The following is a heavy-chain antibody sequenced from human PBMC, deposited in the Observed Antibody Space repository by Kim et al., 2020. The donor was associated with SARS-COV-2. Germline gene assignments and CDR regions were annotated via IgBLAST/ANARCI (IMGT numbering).Heavy chain of an antibody. CDR3: ARGRYRWNFPTSYFDY. CDR2: ISAYNGNT. V-gene: IGHV1-18*01. J-gene: IGHJ4*02. D-gene: IGHD3-16*02. CDR1: GYTFTSYG. Sequence: ASVKVSCKASGYTFTSYGISWVRQAPGQGLEWMGWISAYNGNTNYAQKLQGRVTMTTDTSTSTAYMELRSLRSDDTAVYYCARGRYRWNFPTSYFDYWGQGTLVTVSS.